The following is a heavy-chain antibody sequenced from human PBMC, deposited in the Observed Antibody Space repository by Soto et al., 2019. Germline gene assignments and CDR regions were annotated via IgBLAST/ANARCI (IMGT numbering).Heavy chain of an antibody. V-gene: IGHV1-2*02. D-gene: IGHD3-16*01. CDR3: ARASRLSGGHRPSEF. CDR1: GYTFTDHY. CDR2: MHPNNGAT. Sequence: QVQLVQSGAEVKKPGASVKVSCKASGYTFTDHYLLWVRQAPGQGLEWMGWMHPNNGATNFAQKFQGRVTMTRDTSISTAYLEIPRLKSDDTAVYFCARASRLSGGHRPSEFWGQGTLVTVSS. J-gene: IGHJ1*01.